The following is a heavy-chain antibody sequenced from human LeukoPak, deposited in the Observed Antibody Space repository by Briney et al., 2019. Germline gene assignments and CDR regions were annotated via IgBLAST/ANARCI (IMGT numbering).Heavy chain of an antibody. D-gene: IGHD1-7*01. V-gene: IGHV1-18*01. CDR2: ISAYNGNT. Sequence: GASVKVSCKASGYTFTSYGISWVRQAPGQGLEWMGWISAYNGNTNYAQKLQGRVTMTTDTSTSTAYMELRSLRSDDTAVYYCARVGYNWNYGGPGAFDIWGQGTMVTVSS. J-gene: IGHJ3*02. CDR1: GYTFTSYG. CDR3: ARVGYNWNYGGPGAFDI.